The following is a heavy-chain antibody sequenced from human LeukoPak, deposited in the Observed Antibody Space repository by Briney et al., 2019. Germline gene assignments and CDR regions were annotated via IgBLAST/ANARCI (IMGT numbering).Heavy chain of an antibody. V-gene: IGHV4-34*01. CDR2: ISHTEGT. D-gene: IGHD3-9*01. CDR1: GVSINDYY. J-gene: IGHJ4*02. Sequence: AESLSLTCGVFGVSINDYYWSWIRQSPGKGLEWIGEISHTEGTRYNPSLESRVTMSVGTSENQLSLKLIFVTAADTAVYYCARIRCGHSGSVCYNHWGLGTLVTVSS. CDR3: ARIRCGHSGSVCYNH.